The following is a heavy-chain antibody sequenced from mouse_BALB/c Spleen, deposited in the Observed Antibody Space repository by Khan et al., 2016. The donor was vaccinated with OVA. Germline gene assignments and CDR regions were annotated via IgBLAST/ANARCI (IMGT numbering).Heavy chain of an antibody. V-gene: IGHV1-77*01. CDR3: ARGGYSAFAY. D-gene: IGHD2-14*01. Sequence: QVQLQQPGPELVKPGASLKVSCKASGYTFTDYIIGWVKQSTRQGLEWIGDIFPGSDTPYYNEKFKDRATLTADKSANTAYMQLSSLTTDASAVYFGARGGYSAFAYWGQGTLVTVSA. J-gene: IGHJ3*01. CDR1: GYTFTDYI. CDR2: IFPGSDTP.